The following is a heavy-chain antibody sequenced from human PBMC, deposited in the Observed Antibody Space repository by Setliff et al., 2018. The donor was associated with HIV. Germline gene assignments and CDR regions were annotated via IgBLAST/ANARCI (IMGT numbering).Heavy chain of an antibody. CDR2: MNPNSGRA. CDR3: VRGGPRGLEVAALEFDS. V-gene: IGHV1-8*02. J-gene: IGHJ4*02. CDR1: GYTFTNYD. D-gene: IGHD6-19*01. Sequence: ASVKVSCKASGYTFTNYDINWVRQSPGQGLEWLGWMNPNSGRAGSAQMFQGRVTMTRDTSTSTVYMELSSLKFEDTAVYYCVRGGPRGLEVAALEFDSWGQGTLVTVSS.